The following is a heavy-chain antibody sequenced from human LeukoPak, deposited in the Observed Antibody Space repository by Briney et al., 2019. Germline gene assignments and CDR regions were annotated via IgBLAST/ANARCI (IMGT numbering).Heavy chain of an antibody. V-gene: IGHV3-30*02. CDR3: GYYNSGSYSTPDS. CDR1: GLTVSSNC. D-gene: IGHD3-10*01. Sequence: PGGSLRLSCAASGLTVSSNCMSWVRQAPGKGLEWVAYIHTDQTIQYYADSVKGRFTISRDNSKNTLYLQMKTLRSEDTAVYYCGYYNSGSYSTPDSWGQGTQVTVSS. J-gene: IGHJ5*01. CDR2: IHTDQTIQ.